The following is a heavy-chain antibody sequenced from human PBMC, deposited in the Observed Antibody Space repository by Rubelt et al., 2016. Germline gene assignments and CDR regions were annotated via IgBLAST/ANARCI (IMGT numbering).Heavy chain of an antibody. CDR1: GFTFSSYA. CDR3: AKDRVPGIAVAGAVEY. CDR2: ISGSGGST. J-gene: IGHJ4*02. D-gene: IGHD6-19*01. V-gene: IGHV3-23*01. Sequence: GSLRLSCAASGFTFSSYAMSWVRQAPGKGLEWVSAISGSGGSTYYADSVKGRFTISRDNSKNTVYVQMNSLRAEDTAVYYCAKDRVPGIAVAGAVEYWGQGTLVTVSS.